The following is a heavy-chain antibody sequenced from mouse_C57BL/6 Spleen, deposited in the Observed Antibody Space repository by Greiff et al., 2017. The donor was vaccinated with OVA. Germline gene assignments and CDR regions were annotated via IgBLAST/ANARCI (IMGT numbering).Heavy chain of an antibody. Sequence: QVQLQQPGAELVKPGASVKMSCKASGYTFTSYWITWVKQKPGQGLEWIGDIYPGSGSTNYNEKFKSKATLTVDTSSSTAYMQLSSLTSEDSAVYYCARRTLYYDSDYWGQGTTLTVSS. CDR1: GYTFTSYW. V-gene: IGHV1-55*01. J-gene: IGHJ2*01. CDR2: IYPGSGST. D-gene: IGHD2-4*01. CDR3: ARRTLYYDSDY.